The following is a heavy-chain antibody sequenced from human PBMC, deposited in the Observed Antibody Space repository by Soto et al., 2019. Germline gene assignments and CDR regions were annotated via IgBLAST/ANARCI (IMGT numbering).Heavy chain of an antibody. CDR3: ARIGNPDASLYFDY. J-gene: IGHJ4*02. V-gene: IGHV4-31*02. Sequence: ASGNPSLTPTVSCCAIRNGGYSLELIRQHPGKGLEWIGYTYHTGSTYYNPSLESRVTISVDPSKDQFSLKLSSVTAADTAVYYCARIGNPDASLYFDYWGQGALVTVSS. CDR2: TYHTGST. CDR1: CCAIRNGGYS.